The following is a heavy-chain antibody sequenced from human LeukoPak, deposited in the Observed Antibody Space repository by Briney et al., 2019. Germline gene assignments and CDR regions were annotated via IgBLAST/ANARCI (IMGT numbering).Heavy chain of an antibody. V-gene: IGHV1-2*02. J-gene: IGHJ4*02. CDR1: GYTFTGYY. CDR2: INPSSGGT. CDR3: ARERYYYDSSGYYYSFDY. Sequence: ASVKVSCKASGYTFTGYYMHWVRQAPGQGLEWMGWINPSSGGTNYAQKFQGRVTMTRDTSISTAYMELSRLRSDDTAVYYCARERYYYDSSGYYYSFDYWGQGTLVTVSS. D-gene: IGHD3-22*01.